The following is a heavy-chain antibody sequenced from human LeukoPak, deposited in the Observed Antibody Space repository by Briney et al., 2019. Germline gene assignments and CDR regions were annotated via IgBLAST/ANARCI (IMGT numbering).Heavy chain of an antibody. CDR1: GFTFSSYS. CDR2: ISSSSSTI. D-gene: IGHD4-17*01. J-gene: IGHJ4*02. CDR3: AKRKDGAIDY. V-gene: IGHV3-48*01. Sequence: GGSLRLSCAASGFTFSSYSMNWVRQAPGKGLEWVSYISSSSSTIYYADSVKGRFTISRDNSKNTLFLQLNSLRAEDTAVYYCAKRKDGAIDYWGQGTLVTVSS.